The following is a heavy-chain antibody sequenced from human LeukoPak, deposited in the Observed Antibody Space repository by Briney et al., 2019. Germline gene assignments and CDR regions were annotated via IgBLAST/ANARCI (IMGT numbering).Heavy chain of an antibody. V-gene: IGHV4-61*02. CDR3: ARRGYSYADAFDI. CDR2: IYASGST. Sequence: PSQTLSLTCTVSGGSISNLNYYWSWIRQPAGKGLEWIGRIYASGSTNYNPSLKSRVTISVDTSKNQFSLKLSLVTAADTAVYYCARRGYSYADAFDIWGQGTIVTVSS. D-gene: IGHD5-18*01. J-gene: IGHJ3*02. CDR1: GGSISNLNYY.